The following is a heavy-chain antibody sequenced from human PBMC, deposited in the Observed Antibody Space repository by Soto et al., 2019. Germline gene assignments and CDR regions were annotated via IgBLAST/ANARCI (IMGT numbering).Heavy chain of an antibody. CDR3: ARDQFTSTYYYGSGATNYYSYGMDV. J-gene: IGHJ6*02. Sequence: ASVKVSCKASGYTFTSYGISWVRQAPGQGLEWMGWISAYNGNTNYAQKLQGRVTMTTDTSTSTAYMELRSLRSDDTAVYYCARDQFTSTYYYGSGATNYYSYGMDVWGQGTTVTVSS. CDR2: ISAYNGNT. V-gene: IGHV1-18*01. CDR1: GYTFTSYG. D-gene: IGHD3-10*01.